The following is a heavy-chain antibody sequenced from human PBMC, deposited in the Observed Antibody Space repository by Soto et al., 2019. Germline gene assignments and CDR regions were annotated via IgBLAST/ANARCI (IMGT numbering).Heavy chain of an antibody. V-gene: IGHV2-5*02. CDR2: IYWADDK. CDR3: AHLSSSPYYFDY. D-gene: IGHD6-13*01. Sequence: QITLKESGPTLAKPTQTLTLTCTFSGFSLSTSGVGVGWIRQPPGKALEWLALIYWADDKPYSPSRKSRLTITKDTSKNQVVLTMTNMDPVDTATYYCAHLSSSPYYFDYWGQGTLVTVSS. CDR1: GFSLSTSGVG. J-gene: IGHJ4*02.